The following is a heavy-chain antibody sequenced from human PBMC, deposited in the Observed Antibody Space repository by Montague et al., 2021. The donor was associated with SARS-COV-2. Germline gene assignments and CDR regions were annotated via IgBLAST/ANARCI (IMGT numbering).Heavy chain of an antibody. D-gene: IGHD6-13*01. CDR1: GFTFSAYW. CDR3: VRAFSNSFKWFDP. J-gene: IGHJ5*02. CDR2: IRADGTTT. Sequence: RSLSLAASGFTFSAYWMHWVRQAPGQGLEWVSRIRADGTTTNYAASVKRRFTISRDNAQDTVYLHMTTLTAEDTAVYYCVRAFSNSFKWFDPWGQGTLVTVSS. V-gene: IGHV3-74*01.